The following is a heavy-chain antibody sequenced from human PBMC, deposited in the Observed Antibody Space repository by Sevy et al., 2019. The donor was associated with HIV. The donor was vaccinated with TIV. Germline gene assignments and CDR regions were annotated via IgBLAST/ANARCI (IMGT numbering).Heavy chain of an antibody. Sequence: GGSLRLSCRASGFTFGDYAVSWFRQAPGKGLESVGFIRSKAYGGTTEYAASGKGRFTISRDDSKSIAYLQMDSLKTEDTAVYYCTRDESAYDPPEYFQHWGQGTLVTVSS. CDR3: TRDESAYDPPEYFQH. J-gene: IGHJ1*01. D-gene: IGHD5-12*01. V-gene: IGHV3-49*03. CDR2: IRSKAYGGTT. CDR1: GFTFGDYA.